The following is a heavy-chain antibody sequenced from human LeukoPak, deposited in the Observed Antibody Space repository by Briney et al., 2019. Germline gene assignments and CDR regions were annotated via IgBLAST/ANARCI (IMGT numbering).Heavy chain of an antibody. J-gene: IGHJ4*02. Sequence: PGGSLRLSCAASGFTFSNAWMSWVRQAPGKGLEWVGRIKSKTDGGTTDYAAPVKGRFTISRDDSKNTLYLQMNSLKTEDTAVYYCTTTVPKGYYFDYWGQGTLVTVSS. CDR2: IKSKTDGGTT. V-gene: IGHV3-15*01. CDR3: TTTVPKGYYFDY. D-gene: IGHD4-17*01. CDR1: GFTFSNAW.